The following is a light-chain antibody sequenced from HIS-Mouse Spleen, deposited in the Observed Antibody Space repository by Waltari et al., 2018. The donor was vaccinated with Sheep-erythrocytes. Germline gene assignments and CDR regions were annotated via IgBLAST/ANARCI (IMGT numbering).Light chain of an antibody. CDR3: QQRSNWPLIFT. V-gene: IGKV3-11*01. CDR2: DAS. Sequence: EIVLTQSPATLSLSPGERATLSCRASQSVSSYLAWYQQKPGQAPRLLIYDASNRATDIPDRFSGSVSGTDFTVNISSLEPEEFAVYYCQQRSNWPLIFTFGPGTKVDIK. CDR1: QSVSSY. J-gene: IGKJ3*01.